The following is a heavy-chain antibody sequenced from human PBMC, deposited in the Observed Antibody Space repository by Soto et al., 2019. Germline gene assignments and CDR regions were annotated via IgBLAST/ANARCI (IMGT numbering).Heavy chain of an antibody. CDR3: ARVEFGIFGAY. V-gene: IGHV4-4*02. J-gene: IGHJ4*02. CDR1: GDSISTSAL. D-gene: IGHD3-10*01. Sequence: SETLSLTCVVSGDSISTSALWSCVRQPPGEGLEWIGAIHLSGSANYTPSLKSRATISIDKSENQFSLRLTSVTAADTAVYYFARVEFGIFGAYWGQGTLVTVSS. CDR2: IHLSGSA.